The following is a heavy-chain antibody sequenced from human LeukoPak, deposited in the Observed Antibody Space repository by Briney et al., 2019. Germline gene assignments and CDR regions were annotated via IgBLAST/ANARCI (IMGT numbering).Heavy chain of an antibody. D-gene: IGHD6-13*01. V-gene: IGHV4-38-2*01. CDR1: GYSISSGYY. J-gene: IGHJ3*02. CDR3: ARQRYSRSWYPTAFDI. CDR2: IYHSGST. Sequence: SETLSLTCAVSGYSISSGYYWGWIRQPPGKGMEWIGSIYHSGSTYYNPSLKSRVTISVDTSKNQFSLKLSSVTAADTAVYYCARQRYSRSWYPTAFDIWGQGTMVTVSS.